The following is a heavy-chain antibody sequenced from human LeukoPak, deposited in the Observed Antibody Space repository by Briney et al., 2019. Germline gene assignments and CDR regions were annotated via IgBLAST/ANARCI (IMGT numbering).Heavy chain of an antibody. D-gene: IGHD1-14*01. CDR3: ATLSDRNFYYSYGLDV. CDR1: GFTFSVHG. V-gene: IGHV3-48*04. J-gene: IGHJ6*02. Sequence: GGSLRLSCVASGFTFSVHGMTWVRQAPGKGLEWVAYIGRYGVTTYYADSVKGRFTISGDNAKNSLNLQMNSLRAEDTAVYYCATLSDRNFYYSYGLDVWGQGTTVTVS. CDR2: IGRYGVTT.